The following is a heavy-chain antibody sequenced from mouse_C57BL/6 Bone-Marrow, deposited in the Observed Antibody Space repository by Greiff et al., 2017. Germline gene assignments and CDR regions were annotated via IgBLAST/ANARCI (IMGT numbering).Heavy chain of an antibody. V-gene: IGHV1-64*01. J-gene: IGHJ1*03. Sequence: VQLQQPGAELVKPGASVKLSCKASGYTFTSYWMHWVKQRPGQGLEWIGMIHPNSGSTNYNEKFKSKATLTVDKSSSTAYMQLSSLTSEDSAVYYCARITTVVAPDVWGTGTTVTVSS. CDR2: IHPNSGST. CDR3: ARITTVVAPDV. CDR1: GYTFTSYW. D-gene: IGHD1-1*01.